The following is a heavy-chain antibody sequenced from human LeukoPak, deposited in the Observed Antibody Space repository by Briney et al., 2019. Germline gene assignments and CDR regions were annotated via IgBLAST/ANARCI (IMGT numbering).Heavy chain of an antibody. V-gene: IGHV3-23*01. CDR2: TNGDGAST. D-gene: IGHD7-27*01. J-gene: IGHJ4*02. CDR3: AVYNWGFDW. Sequence: GGSPRLSCAASGFTFSSYGMSWVRQAPGKGLEWVSATNGDGASTYYADSVKGRFTISRDNSKNMLYLQMNSLTVEDTAVYYCAVYNWGFDWWGQGTLVTVS. CDR1: GFTFSSYG.